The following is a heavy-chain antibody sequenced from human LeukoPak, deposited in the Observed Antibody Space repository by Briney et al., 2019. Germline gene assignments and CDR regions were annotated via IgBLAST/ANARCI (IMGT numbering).Heavy chain of an antibody. CDR1: GDSISSYY. V-gene: IGHV4-59*08. J-gene: IGHJ3*02. Sequence: SETLSLTCTVSGDSISSYYWSWIQQPPGKGLEWIGYIYYSGSTNYNPSLKSRVTISVDTPKNQFSLKLSSVTAADTAVYYCARGMIVVVIRRDDAFDIWGQGTMVTVSS. D-gene: IGHD3-22*01. CDR2: IYYSGST. CDR3: ARGMIVVVIRRDDAFDI.